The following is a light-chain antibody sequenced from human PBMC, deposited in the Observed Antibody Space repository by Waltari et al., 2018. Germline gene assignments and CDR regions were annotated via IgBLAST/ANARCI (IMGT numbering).Light chain of an antibody. CDR3: QAWDGSTLI. V-gene: IGLV3-1*01. Sequence: SYEVTQPPSVSVSPGQAASITCSGDKLGEKYVSWYQQKPGQSPVLVLYQDNRRPSGIPERFSGSNSNSGNTATLTICGTQAIDEADYHWQAWDGSTLIFGGGTKLTVL. CDR2: QDN. CDR1: KLGEKY. J-gene: IGLJ2*01.